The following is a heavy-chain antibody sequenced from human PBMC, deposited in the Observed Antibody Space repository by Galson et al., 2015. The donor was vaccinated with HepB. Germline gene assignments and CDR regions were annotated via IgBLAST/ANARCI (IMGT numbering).Heavy chain of an antibody. Sequence: SLRLSCAASGFTFSDQYMDWVRQAPGKGLEWVGRSTNKANSYTTEYGASVKGRFTISRDDSKNSVYLQMNSLKTEDTAVYYCARDVFGAFDIWGQGTMVTVSS. CDR1: GFTFSDQY. J-gene: IGHJ3*02. V-gene: IGHV3-72*01. D-gene: IGHD3-10*02. CDR3: ARDVFGAFDI. CDR2: STNKANSYTT.